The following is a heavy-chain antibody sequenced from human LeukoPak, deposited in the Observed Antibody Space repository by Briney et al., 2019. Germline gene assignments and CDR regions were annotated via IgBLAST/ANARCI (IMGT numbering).Heavy chain of an antibody. V-gene: IGHV3-30*02. D-gene: IGHD1-1*01. CDR1: GFTFSNYG. Sequence: GGSLRLSCAASGFTFSNYGMHWVRQAPGKGLEWVAFIRYDGSNKNYADSVKGRFAISRDNSKNTLYLQMNSLRAEDTAVYYCAKKTNTYGTIDYWGQGTLVTVSS. J-gene: IGHJ4*02. CDR2: IRYDGSNK. CDR3: AKKTNTYGTIDY.